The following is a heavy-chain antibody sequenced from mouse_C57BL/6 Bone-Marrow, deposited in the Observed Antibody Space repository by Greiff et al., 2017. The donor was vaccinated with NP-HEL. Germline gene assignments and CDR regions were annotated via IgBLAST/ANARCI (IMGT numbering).Heavy chain of an antibody. J-gene: IGHJ3*01. V-gene: IGHV5-6*02. CDR1: GFTFSSYG. Sequence: DVKLVESGGDLVKPGGSLKLSCAASGFTFSSYGMSWVRQTPDKRLEWVATVSSGGSYNYYPDSVKGRYTNSRDNAKNTLYLQMSGLKAEDTAMYYCARPRHGPSGGQGTLVTVSA. D-gene: IGHD3-2*01. CDR2: VSSGGSYN. CDR3: ARPRHGPS.